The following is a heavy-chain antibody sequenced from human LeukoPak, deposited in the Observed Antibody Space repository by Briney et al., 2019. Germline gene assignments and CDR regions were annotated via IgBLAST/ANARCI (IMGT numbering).Heavy chain of an antibody. CDR3: ARDGYNSAPFDY. J-gene: IGHJ4*02. D-gene: IGHD5-24*01. CDR2: ISHYENA. Sequence: SETLSLTCTVSGDSISSGGYFWSWIRQPPGAGLEWIGYISHYENAYYNPSLSSRVTMSVDKSKNQVSLKITSVTAADTAIYYCARDGYNSAPFDYWGPGTLVTVSS. CDR1: GDSISSGGYF. V-gene: IGHV4-30-2*01.